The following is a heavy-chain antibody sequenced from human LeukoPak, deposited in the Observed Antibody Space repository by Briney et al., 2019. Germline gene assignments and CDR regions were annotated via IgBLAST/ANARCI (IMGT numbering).Heavy chain of an antibody. CDR2: IYYSGST. CDR1: GGSISSGDYY. CDR3: ARAIAVAGTWVDY. Sequence: SETLSLTHTVSGGSISSGDYYWSWIRQPPAKGLERIGYIYYSGSTYYNPSLKSRVTISVDTSKNQFSLKLSSVTAADTAVYYCARAIAVAGTWVDYWGQGTLVTVSS. V-gene: IGHV4-30-4*08. J-gene: IGHJ4*02. D-gene: IGHD6-19*01.